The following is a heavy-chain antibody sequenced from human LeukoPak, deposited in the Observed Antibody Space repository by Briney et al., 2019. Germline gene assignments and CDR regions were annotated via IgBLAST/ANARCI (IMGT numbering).Heavy chain of an antibody. V-gene: IGHV3-23*01. CDR3: AKDLGASLAVAGDPQNFDY. J-gene: IGHJ4*02. CDR1: GFTFSSYA. CDR2: ISGSGGST. Sequence: PGGSLRLSCAASGFTFSSYAMSWVRQAPGKGLEWVSAISGSGGSTYYADSVKGRFTISRDNSKNTLYLQMNSLRAEDTAVYYCAKDLGASLAVAGDPQNFDYWGQGTLVTVSS. D-gene: IGHD6-19*01.